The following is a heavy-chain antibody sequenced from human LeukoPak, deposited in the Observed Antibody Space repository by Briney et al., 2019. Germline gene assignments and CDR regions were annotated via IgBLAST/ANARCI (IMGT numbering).Heavy chain of an antibody. CDR1: GGSISSGDYY. CDR2: IYYSGST. D-gene: IGHD3-16*02. V-gene: IGHV4-30-4*08. CDR3: ARAPMITFGGVIPYFDY. J-gene: IGHJ4*02. Sequence: PSETLSLTCTVSGGSISSGDYYWSWIRQPPGKGLEWIGYIYYSGSTYYNPSLKSRLTISVDTSKNQFSLKLSSVTAADTAVYYCARAPMITFGGVIPYFDYWGQGTLVTVSS.